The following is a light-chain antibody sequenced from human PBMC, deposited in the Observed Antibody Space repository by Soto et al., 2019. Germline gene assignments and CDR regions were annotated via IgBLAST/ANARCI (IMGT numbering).Light chain of an antibody. J-gene: IGKJ2*01. V-gene: IGKV1-9*01. Sequence: DIQLTQSPSFLSASVGDRVTITCRASQGISSYLAWYQQKPGKAPKLLIYAASTLQSGVPSRFSGSGSGTEFTLTISSLQPEDFATYYCQQLNNYPSHFGQGTKLEIK. CDR3: QQLNNYPSH. CDR1: QGISSY. CDR2: AAS.